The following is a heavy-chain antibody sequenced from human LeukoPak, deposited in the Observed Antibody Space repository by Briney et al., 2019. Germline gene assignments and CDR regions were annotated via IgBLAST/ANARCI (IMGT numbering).Heavy chain of an antibody. J-gene: IGHJ4*02. V-gene: IGHV3-74*01. CDR3: ARAYHADSSGWGY. D-gene: IGHD3-22*01. Sequence: PGGSLRLSCAASGFTFNTYWMHWIRHAPGKGLEWVSRIKTDGSSTTYADSVKGRFTISRDNAKSTLYLQMNSLRAEDTAVYYCARAYHADSSGWGYWGQGTLVTVSS. CDR1: GFTFNTYW. CDR2: IKTDGSST.